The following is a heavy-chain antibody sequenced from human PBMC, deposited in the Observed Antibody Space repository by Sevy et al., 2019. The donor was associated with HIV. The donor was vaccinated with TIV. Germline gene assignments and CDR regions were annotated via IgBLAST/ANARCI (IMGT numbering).Heavy chain of an antibody. CDR1: GLTPSTYG. Sequence: GGSLRLSCAASGLTPSTYGIHWVRQAPGKGLEWVAVIGYDGNNKFYADSVKGRFTISGDDSKNTVFLQMDSLRAEDTAVYYCARDPRIYGDYLLAYFDYWGQGTLVTVSS. CDR3: ARDPRIYGDYLLAYFDY. J-gene: IGHJ4*02. CDR2: IGYDGNNK. D-gene: IGHD4-17*01. V-gene: IGHV3-33*01.